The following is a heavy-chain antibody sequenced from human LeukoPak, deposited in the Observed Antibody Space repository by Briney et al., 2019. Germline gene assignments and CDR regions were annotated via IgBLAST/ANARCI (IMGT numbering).Heavy chain of an antibody. J-gene: IGHJ4*02. CDR1: GFTFSSYG. CDR3: AKDPDILTGYPSGGYFDY. D-gene: IGHD3-9*01. Sequence: GRSLRLSCAASGFTFSSYGMHWVRQAPGKGLEWVAVISYDGSNKYYADSVKGRFTISRDNSKNTLYLQMNSLRAEDTAVYYCAKDPDILTGYPSGGYFDYWGQGTLVTVSS. V-gene: IGHV3-30*18. CDR2: ISYDGSNK.